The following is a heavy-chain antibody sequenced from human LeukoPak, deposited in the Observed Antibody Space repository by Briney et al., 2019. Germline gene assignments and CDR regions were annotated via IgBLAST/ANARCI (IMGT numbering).Heavy chain of an antibody. CDR1: GLTFSSYG. Sequence: GGSLRLSCAASGLTFSSYGMHWVRQAPGKGLEWVAVISYDGSNKYYADSVKGRFTISRDNSKNTLYLQMDSLRAEDTAVYYCAKPPGQQLVDYWGQGTLVTVSS. CDR3: AKPPGQQLVDY. CDR2: ISYDGSNK. J-gene: IGHJ4*02. V-gene: IGHV3-30*18. D-gene: IGHD6-13*01.